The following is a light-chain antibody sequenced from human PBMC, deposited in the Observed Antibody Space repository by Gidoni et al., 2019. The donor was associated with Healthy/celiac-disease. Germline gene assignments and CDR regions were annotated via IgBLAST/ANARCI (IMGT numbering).Light chain of an antibody. CDR3: QAWDSSTYVV. CDR1: KLGDKY. CDR2: QDS. J-gene: IGLJ2*01. Sequence: SYELTKPPSVAGSPGQTASITCSGDKLGDKYACWYQQKPGQSPVLVIYQDSKRPSGIPERCSGSNSGNTATLTISGTQAMDEADYYCQAWDSSTYVVFGGGTKLTVL. V-gene: IGLV3-1*01.